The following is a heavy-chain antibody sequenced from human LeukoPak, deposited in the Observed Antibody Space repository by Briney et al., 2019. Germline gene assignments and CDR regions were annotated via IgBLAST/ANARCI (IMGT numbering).Heavy chain of an antibody. CDR1: GYTFTNYY. Sequence: ASVKVSCKASGYTFTNYYIHWVRQAPGQGLEWMGLINPSGGSTSYAQKFQGRVTMTRDTSTSTVYMELSSLKSEDTAVYYCAKGHDYGDYGGLFDYWGQGTLVTVSS. CDR2: INPSGGST. CDR3: AKGHDYGDYGGLFDY. D-gene: IGHD4-17*01. V-gene: IGHV1-46*01. J-gene: IGHJ4*02.